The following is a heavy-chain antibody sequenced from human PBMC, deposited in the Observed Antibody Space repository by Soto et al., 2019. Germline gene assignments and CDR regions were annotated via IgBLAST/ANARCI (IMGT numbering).Heavy chain of an antibody. V-gene: IGHV1-3*01. CDR1: GYTFTSYA. Sequence: ASVKVSCKASGYTFTSYAMHWVRQAPGQRLEWMGWINAGNGNTKYSQKFQGRVTITRDTSASTAYMELSSLRSEDTAVYYCARTKVGYYDFWSGYYALSYYYGMDVWGQGTTVTVSS. J-gene: IGHJ6*02. CDR2: INAGNGNT. CDR3: ARTKVGYYDFWSGYYALSYYYGMDV. D-gene: IGHD3-3*01.